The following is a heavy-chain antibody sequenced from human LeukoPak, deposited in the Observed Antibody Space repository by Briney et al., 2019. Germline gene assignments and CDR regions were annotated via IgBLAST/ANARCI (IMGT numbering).Heavy chain of an antibody. CDR2: ISPGDYAT. Sequence: GETSTISRQGSRSSFTISSIGCVRQMPGKGLEWMAIISPGDYATSYSPTSQGQVTLPADKSISTAYLQWISLKASDNVMYYCARPVCCSSTSCYHLFFDYWGQGTLVTVSS. D-gene: IGHD2-2*01. CDR3: ARPVCCSSTSCYHLFFDY. J-gene: IGHJ4*02. CDR1: RSSFTISS. V-gene: IGHV5-51*01.